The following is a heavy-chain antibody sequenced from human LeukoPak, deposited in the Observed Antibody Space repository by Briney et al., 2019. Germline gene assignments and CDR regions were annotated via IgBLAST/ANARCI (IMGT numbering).Heavy chain of an antibody. D-gene: IGHD2-8*01. J-gene: IGHJ2*01. V-gene: IGHV4-59*01. CDR2: IYYSGST. CDR3: ASLITEGWYFDL. CDR1: GGSISSYY. Sequence: SETLSLTCTVSGGSISSYYWSWIRQPPGKGLEWIGYIYYSGSTNYNPSLKSRVTISVDTSKNQFSLKLSSVTAADTAVYYCASLITEGWYFDLWGRGTLVTVSS.